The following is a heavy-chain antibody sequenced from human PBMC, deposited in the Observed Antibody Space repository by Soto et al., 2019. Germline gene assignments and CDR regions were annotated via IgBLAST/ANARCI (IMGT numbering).Heavy chain of an antibody. J-gene: IGHJ5*02. CDR2: INHSGST. Sequence: SETLSLTCAVYGGSFSGYYWSWIRQPPGKGLEWIGEINHSGSTNYNPSLKSRVTISVDTSKNQFSLKLSSVTAADTAVYYCARGPIAANNWFEPFGQGTLVAFCS. V-gene: IGHV4-34*01. D-gene: IGHD6-25*01. CDR3: ARGPIAANNWFEP. CDR1: GGSFSGYY.